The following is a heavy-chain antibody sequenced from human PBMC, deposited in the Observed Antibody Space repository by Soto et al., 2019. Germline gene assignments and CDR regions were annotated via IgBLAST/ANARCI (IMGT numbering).Heavy chain of an antibody. V-gene: IGHV4-4*02. J-gene: IGHJ4*02. CDR3: ARNLFDSRGYPPDV. CDR2: IFHTGNT. Sequence: PSETLSLTCTISGVSISSGKWWSWVRQPPGEGLEWIGEIFHTGNTDYKPSLKSRVSILVDKSKNQFSLNLDSVTAADTAVYYCARNLFDSRGYPPDVWGQGILVTVSS. CDR1: GVSISSGKW. D-gene: IGHD3-22*01.